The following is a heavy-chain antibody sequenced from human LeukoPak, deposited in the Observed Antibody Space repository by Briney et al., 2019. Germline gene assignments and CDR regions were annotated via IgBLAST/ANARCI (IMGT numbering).Heavy chain of an antibody. CDR1: GFTFSGFW. J-gene: IGHJ5*02. V-gene: IGHV3-7*03. CDR3: AKDAQPRSRWFDP. Sequence: GGSLRLSCAVSGFTFSGFWMSWSRQAPGKGLEWVANIKQDGSEKYYVDSVKGRFTISRDNAKNSLYLQMNTLRAEDTAMYYCAKDAQPRSRWFDPWGQGTLVTVSS. D-gene: IGHD3-16*01. CDR2: IKQDGSEK.